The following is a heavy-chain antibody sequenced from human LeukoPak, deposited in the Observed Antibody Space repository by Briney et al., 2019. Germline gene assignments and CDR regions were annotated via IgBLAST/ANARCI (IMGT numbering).Heavy chain of an antibody. CDR3: ARDWVYYYDSSGYS. J-gene: IGHJ5*02. Sequence: QPGGSLRLSCAASGFTFSSYWMSWVRQAPGKALEWVANIKQDGSEKYYVDSVKGRFTISRDNAKNSLYLQMNSLRAEDTAVYYCARDWVYYYDSSGYSWGQGTLVTVSS. CDR1: GFTFSSYW. V-gene: IGHV3-7*01. CDR2: IKQDGSEK. D-gene: IGHD3-22*01.